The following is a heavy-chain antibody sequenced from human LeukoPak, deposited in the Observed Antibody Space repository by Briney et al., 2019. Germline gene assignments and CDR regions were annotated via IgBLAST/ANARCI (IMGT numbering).Heavy chain of an antibody. V-gene: IGHV3-66*01. CDR1: GFTVSSNY. CDR2: IYSGGIT. Sequence: GGSLRLSCAASGFTVSSNYMSWVRQAPGKGLEWVSVIYSGGITYYADSVKGRFTISSDNSKNTLYLQMSRLRAEDTAVYYCARDAVAGIYYYYYMDVWGKGTTVTVSS. CDR3: ARDAVAGIYYYYYMDV. D-gene: IGHD6-19*01. J-gene: IGHJ6*03.